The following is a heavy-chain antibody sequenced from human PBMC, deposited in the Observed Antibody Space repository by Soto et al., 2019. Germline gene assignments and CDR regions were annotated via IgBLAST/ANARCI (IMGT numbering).Heavy chain of an antibody. CDR3: VYYYDSRAYKEY. Sequence: QVQLQESGPGLVKPSQTLSLTCTVSGGSISTSEYYWSWIRQPPGKGLEWIGNTYYSGSTYYNPSLKSRVTISVDTSKNLFSLKLSSVTAADTAVYYCVYYYDSRAYKEYWGQGTLVTVSS. J-gene: IGHJ4*02. V-gene: IGHV4-30-4*01. CDR2: TYYSGST. D-gene: IGHD3-22*01. CDR1: GGSISTSEYY.